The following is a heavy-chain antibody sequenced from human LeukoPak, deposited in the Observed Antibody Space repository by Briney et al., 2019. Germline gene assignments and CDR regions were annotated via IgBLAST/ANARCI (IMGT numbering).Heavy chain of an antibody. D-gene: IGHD3-10*01. V-gene: IGHV1-8*01. CDR1: GYTFTSYD. CDR2: MNPNSGNT. Sequence: ASVKVSCKASGYTFTSYDINWVRQATGQGLEWMGWMNPNSGNTGYAQKFQGRVTMTRNTSISTAYMELSSLRSEDTAVYYCARGLMVRGVILRLYYYYGMDVWGQGTTVTASS. J-gene: IGHJ6*02. CDR3: ARGLMVRGVILRLYYYYGMDV.